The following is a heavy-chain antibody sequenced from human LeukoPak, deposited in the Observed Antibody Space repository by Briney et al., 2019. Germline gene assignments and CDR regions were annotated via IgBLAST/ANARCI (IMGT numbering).Heavy chain of an antibody. J-gene: IGHJ4*02. CDR3: ARHGFGLRYFDLIDY. V-gene: IGHV5-51*01. CDR1: GYSFTDYW. Sequence: GESLKISCQGSGYSFTDYWIAWVRQMPGKGLEWMGIIFPGDSDTRYSPSFQGQVSISADKSLNTAYLQWSSLKASDTAMYYCARHGFGLRYFDLIDYWGQGTLVTVSS. D-gene: IGHD3-9*01. CDR2: IFPGDSDT.